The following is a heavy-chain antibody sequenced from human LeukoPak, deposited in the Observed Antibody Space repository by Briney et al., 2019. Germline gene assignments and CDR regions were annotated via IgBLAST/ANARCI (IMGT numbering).Heavy chain of an antibody. CDR1: GFTFSSYG. CDR2: IRYDGSNK. CDR3: AKDRRISRDSAEFDY. V-gene: IGHV3-30*02. D-gene: IGHD2-15*01. J-gene: IGHJ4*02. Sequence: GGSLRLSCAASGFTFSSYGMHWVRQAPGKGLEWVAFIRYDGSNKYYADSVKGRFTISRDNSKNTLYLQMNSPRAEDTAVYYCAKDRRISRDSAEFDYWGQGTLVTVSS.